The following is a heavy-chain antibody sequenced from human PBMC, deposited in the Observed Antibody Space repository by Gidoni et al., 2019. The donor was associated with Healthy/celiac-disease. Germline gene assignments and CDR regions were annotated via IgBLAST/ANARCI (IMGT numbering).Heavy chain of an antibody. Sequence: EVQLVESGGGLVKPGGSLRLSCAASGFTFRSYSMNWVRQAPGKGLEWVSSISSSSSYIYYAESVKGRFTISRDNAKNSLYLQMNSLRAEDTAVYYCARLPPGRYSSSKHFDYWGQGTLVTVSS. V-gene: IGHV3-21*01. CDR3: ARLPPGRYSSSKHFDY. D-gene: IGHD6-13*01. CDR2: ISSSSSYI. CDR1: GFTFRSYS. J-gene: IGHJ4*02.